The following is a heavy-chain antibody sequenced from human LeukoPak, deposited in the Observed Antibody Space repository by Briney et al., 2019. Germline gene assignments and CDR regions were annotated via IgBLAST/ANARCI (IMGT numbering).Heavy chain of an antibody. CDR1: GFTFSNYW. CDR2: IYVDGRTT. V-gene: IGHV3-74*01. J-gene: IGHJ5*02. CDR3: IRDFRSADL. Sequence: GSLRLSCVASGFTFSNYWMHWVRQPPGKGLVWVSRIYVDGRTTNYADSVKGRLTIPRDNAKNTVYLEMNSLSVEDTATYYCIRDFRSADLWGQGTLVTVTS.